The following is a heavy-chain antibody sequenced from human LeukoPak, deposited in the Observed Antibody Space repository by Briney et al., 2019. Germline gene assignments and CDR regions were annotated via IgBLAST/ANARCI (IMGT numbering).Heavy chain of an antibody. J-gene: IGHJ3*02. CDR3: ARGGRGSAAVVAPRSFDI. D-gene: IGHD3-22*01. CDR2: ISHDVKTT. V-gene: IGHV3-30*14. CDR1: GFSFSDSV. Sequence: GKSLRLSCVASGFSFSDSVIHWVRQAPGKGLEWVAVISHDVKTTYYADSAKGRFTISRDNSRNTVYLQMNNLRAEDSALYYCARGGRGSAAVVAPRSFDIWGQGTMVTVSS.